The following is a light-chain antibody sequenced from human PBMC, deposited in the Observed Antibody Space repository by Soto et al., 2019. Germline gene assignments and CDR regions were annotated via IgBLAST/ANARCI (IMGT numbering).Light chain of an antibody. J-gene: IGLJ1*01. CDR3: QTWGTGIRV. CDR2: LNSDGSH. Sequence: QLVLTQSPSASASLGASVKLTCTLSSGHSNYAIAWHQQQPEKGPRYLMKLNSDGSHSKGDGIPDRFSGSSSGAERYLTISSLQSEDEADYYWQTWGTGIRVFGTGTKLTVL. CDR1: SGHSNYA. V-gene: IGLV4-69*01.